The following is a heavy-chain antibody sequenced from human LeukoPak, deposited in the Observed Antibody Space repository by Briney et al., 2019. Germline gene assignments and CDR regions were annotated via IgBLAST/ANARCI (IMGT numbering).Heavy chain of an antibody. D-gene: IGHD3-10*01. V-gene: IGHV3-30*03. CDR3: ARDLAYYGSGKQNY. CDR2: TSYDGSNK. CDR1: GFTFHNYG. Sequence: PGGSLRLSCAASGFTFHNYGMHWVRQAPGKGLEWVAATSYDGSNKHYADSVKGRFIVSRDNSKNTVYLQMDSLRPEDTAVYYCARDLAYYGSGKQNYWGQGTLVTVSS. J-gene: IGHJ4*02.